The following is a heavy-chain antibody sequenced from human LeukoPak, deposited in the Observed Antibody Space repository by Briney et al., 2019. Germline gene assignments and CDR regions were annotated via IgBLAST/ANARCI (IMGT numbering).Heavy chain of an antibody. Sequence: SETLSLTCTVSGGSVSRSSYYCGWIRQPPGKGLEWIGNIYYSGTYYNPFLKSRVTISVDTSKNQFSLKLSSVTAADTAVYYCASNDGSGSYYTDWGQGTLVTVSA. J-gene: IGHJ4*02. CDR2: IYYSGT. V-gene: IGHV4-39*01. CDR1: GGSVSRSSYY. D-gene: IGHD3-10*01. CDR3: ASNDGSGSYYTD.